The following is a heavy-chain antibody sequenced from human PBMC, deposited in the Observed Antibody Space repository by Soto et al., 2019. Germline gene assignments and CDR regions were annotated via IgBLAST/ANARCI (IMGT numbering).Heavy chain of an antibody. CDR1: GFTVSNTY. J-gene: IGHJ5*02. V-gene: IGHV3-53*01. CDR3: ARPLPVAKGGFDP. D-gene: IGHD2-2*01. Sequence: QPGGSLRLSCAASGFTVSNTYMTWVRQPPGKGLECVSVIYTAGGTNYADSVKGRFIISRDNSKNTLYLQMNSLRAEDTAVYYCARPLPVAKGGFDPWGQGGLVTVSS. CDR2: IYTAGGT.